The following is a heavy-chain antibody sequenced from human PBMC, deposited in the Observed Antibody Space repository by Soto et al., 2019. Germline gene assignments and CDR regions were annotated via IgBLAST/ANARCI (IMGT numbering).Heavy chain of an antibody. V-gene: IGHV3-23*01. J-gene: IGHJ6*02. CDR2: ISGSGGST. D-gene: IGHD3-16*01. Sequence: GGSLRLSCAASGFTFSSYAMSWVRQAPGKGLEWVSAISGSGGSTYYADPVKGRFTISRDNSKNTLYLQMNSLRAEDTAVYYCAKENTYYDYVWGSYPYYYYYYGMDVWGQGTTVTVSS. CDR1: GFTFSSYA. CDR3: AKENTYYDYVWGSYPYYYYYYGMDV.